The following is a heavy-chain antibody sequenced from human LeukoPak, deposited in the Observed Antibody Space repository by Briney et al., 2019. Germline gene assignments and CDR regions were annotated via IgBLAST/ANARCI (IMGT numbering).Heavy chain of an antibody. CDR1: GFTFRDFS. J-gene: IGHJ4*02. CDR2: ISNGGDHT. Sequence: GGSLRLSCVASGFTFRDFSMSWVRQAPGKGLEWVSVISNGGDHTYYADSVKGRFAISRDNSKNTLYLQMDSLRTEDTAIYYCAKDRLYFGNDFGDYWGQGTLATVSS. CDR3: AKDRLYFGNDFGDY. D-gene: IGHD3-9*01. V-gene: IGHV3-23*01.